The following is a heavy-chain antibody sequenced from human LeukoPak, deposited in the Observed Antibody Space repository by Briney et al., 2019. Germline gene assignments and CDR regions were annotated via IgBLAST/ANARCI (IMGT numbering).Heavy chain of an antibody. D-gene: IGHD3/OR15-3a*01. CDR2: MYFTGST. CDR3: ARHGLDDYFDY. V-gene: IGHV4-39*01. Sequence: SETLSLTCTVSGDSINMSDYYWGWIRQPPGKGLEWIGSMYFTGSTYYNPSLKSRVTISLDTSKNQFSLNVNSVTAADTAVYYCARHGLDDYFDYWGQGTLVTVSS. J-gene: IGHJ4*02. CDR1: GDSINMSDYY.